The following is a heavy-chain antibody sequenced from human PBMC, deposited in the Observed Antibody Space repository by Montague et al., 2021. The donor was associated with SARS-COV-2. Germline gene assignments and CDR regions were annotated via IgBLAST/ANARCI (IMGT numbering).Heavy chain of an antibody. CDR2: IDGSDYK. Sequence: PALVKPTQTLTLTCTFSGFSLITTEECVTWIRQSPGKALEWLALIDGSDYKYYNSSLKTRLTISKDTSKKQVILTMANMDPVGTGTYFCARTLRDICDSWGQGTLVTVSS. CDR1: GFSLITTEEC. CDR3: ARTLRDICDS. V-gene: IGHV2-70*01. J-gene: IGHJ4*02.